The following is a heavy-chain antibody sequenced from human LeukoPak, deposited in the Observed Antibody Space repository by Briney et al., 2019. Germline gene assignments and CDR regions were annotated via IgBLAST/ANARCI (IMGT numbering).Heavy chain of an antibody. J-gene: IGHJ6*03. CDR3: ATEGGGDYDHFMDV. CDR1: GSTFSAYS. CDR2: INPHSGGT. Sequence: ASVKVSCKTSGSTFSAYSINWVRQAPGQGLEWMGWINPHSGGTNYAQKFQGKVTMTWDTSLSTAYMELTSLTSADRAVYYCATEGGGDYDHFMDVWGNGTAVTVSS. D-gene: IGHD3-16*01. V-gene: IGHV1-2*02.